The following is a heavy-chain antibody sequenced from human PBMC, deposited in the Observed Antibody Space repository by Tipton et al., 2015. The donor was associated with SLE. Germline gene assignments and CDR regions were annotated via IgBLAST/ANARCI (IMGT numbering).Heavy chain of an antibody. J-gene: IGHJ6*02. Sequence: LRLSCTVSGGAISSGGYYWSWIPQPAGEGPEWIWRIFTSGKTVYNPSLKSRVTISLDTSKNQFSLKLSSVTAADTAVYYCARDSKMYVWYYGMDVWGQGTTVTVSS. D-gene: IGHD3-16*01. CDR1: GGAISSGGYY. CDR2: IFTSGKT. CDR3: ARDSKMYVWYYGMDV. V-gene: IGHV4-61*02.